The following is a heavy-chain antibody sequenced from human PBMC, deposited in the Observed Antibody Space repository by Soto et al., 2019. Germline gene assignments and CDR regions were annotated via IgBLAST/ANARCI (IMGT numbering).Heavy chain of an antibody. CDR2: FNPNRGDT. V-gene: IGHV1-2*02. Sequence: QVQLVQSGAEVKKPGASMKVSCKASGYIFIAYSMHWVRQAPGQGLEWVGWFNPNRGDTIYAQKFQGRVTLTRDTSISTAYMELYSLKSDDTAVYYCAREASAVISLDYWGQGTLVTVSS. CDR3: AREASAVISLDY. D-gene: IGHD3-16*02. CDR1: GYIFIAYS. J-gene: IGHJ4*02.